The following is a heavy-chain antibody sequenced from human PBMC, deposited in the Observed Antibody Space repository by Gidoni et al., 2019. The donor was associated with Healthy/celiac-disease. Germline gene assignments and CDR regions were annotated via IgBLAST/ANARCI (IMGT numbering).Heavy chain of an antibody. CDR1: GYTFTSYG. Sequence: VQLVQSGAEVKKPGASVKVSCKASGYTFTSYGISWVRQAPGQGLEGMGWISAYNGNTNYAQKLQGRVTMTTDTSTSTAYMELRSLRSDDTAVYYCARLETYYDFWSGSVNWFDPWGQGTLVTVSS. V-gene: IGHV1-18*04. D-gene: IGHD3-3*01. J-gene: IGHJ5*02. CDR3: ARLETYYDFWSGSVNWFDP. CDR2: ISAYNGNT.